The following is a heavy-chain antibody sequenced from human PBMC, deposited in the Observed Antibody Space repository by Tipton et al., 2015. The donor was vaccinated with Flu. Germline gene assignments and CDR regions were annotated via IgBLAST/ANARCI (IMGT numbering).Heavy chain of an antibody. CDR2: VYYSGTT. D-gene: IGHD2-15*01. V-gene: IGHV4-39*01. J-gene: IGHJ3*02. Sequence: LRLSCTVSGGSISSSSYYWGWIRQPPGKGLEWIGSVYYSGTTYYNASLKSRVTVSVDTSKNQFSLELSSVTAADTAVYYCATYCSATSCPSRRAFDIWGQGTMVTVSS. CDR1: GGSISSSSYY. CDR3: ATYCSATSCPSRRAFDI.